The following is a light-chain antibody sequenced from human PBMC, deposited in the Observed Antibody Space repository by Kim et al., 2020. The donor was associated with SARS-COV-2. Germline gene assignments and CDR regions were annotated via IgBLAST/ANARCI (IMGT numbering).Light chain of an antibody. CDR3: QQSYSTPPT. CDR1: QSITVY. CDR2: AAS. V-gene: IGKV1-39*01. Sequence: SASVGDRVTITCRASQSITVYLNVYQQKPGKAPNLLIYAASTLQSGVPSRFSGSGSGTDFTLPISSVQLEDFATYYCQQSYSTPPTFGGGTKLEI. J-gene: IGKJ4*01.